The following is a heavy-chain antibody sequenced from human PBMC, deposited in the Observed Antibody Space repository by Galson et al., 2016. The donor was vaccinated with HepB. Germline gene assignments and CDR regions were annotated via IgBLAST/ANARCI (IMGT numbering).Heavy chain of an antibody. CDR1: GFNFRSFG. CDR2: IWYAASTN. Sequence: SLRLSCAASGFNFRSFGMHWVRQAPGKGLEWVAVIWYAASTNSYAASVKGRFTISRDNSKNTLYLQMNSRRAEDTAVYYCATDYSGGFGDFEYWGQGTLVTVSS. D-gene: IGHD6-19*01. J-gene: IGHJ4*02. CDR3: ATDYSGGFGDFEY. V-gene: IGHV3-33*01.